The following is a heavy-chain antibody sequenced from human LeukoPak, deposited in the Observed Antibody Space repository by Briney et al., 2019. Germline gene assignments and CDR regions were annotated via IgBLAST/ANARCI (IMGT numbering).Heavy chain of an antibody. D-gene: IGHD6-13*01. Sequence: PSETLSLTWTVSGGSISSYYWSWIRQPPGKGLEWIGYIYYSGSTNYNPSLKSRVTISVDTSKNQFSLKLSSVTAADTAVYYCAGAGQSSSSWYYFDYWGQGTLVTVSS. V-gene: IGHV4-59*01. CDR1: GGSISSYY. CDR2: IYYSGST. CDR3: AGAGQSSSSWYYFDY. J-gene: IGHJ4*02.